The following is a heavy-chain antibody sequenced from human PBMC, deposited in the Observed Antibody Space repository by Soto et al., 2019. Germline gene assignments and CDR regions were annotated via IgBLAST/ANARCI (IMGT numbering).Heavy chain of an antibody. Sequence: SETLSLTCTVYGGSVSSGSYYWSWIRQPPGKGLEWIGYIYYSGSTNYNPSLKSRVTISVDTSKNQFSLKLSSVTAADTAVYYCARGRWSGRYFDYWGQGTLVTSPQ. CDR1: GGSVSSGSYY. D-gene: IGHD1-26*01. J-gene: IGHJ4*02. V-gene: IGHV4-61*01. CDR2: IYYSGST. CDR3: ARGRWSGRYFDY.